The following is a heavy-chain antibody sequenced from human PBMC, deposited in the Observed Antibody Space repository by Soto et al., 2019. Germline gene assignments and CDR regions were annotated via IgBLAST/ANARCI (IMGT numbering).Heavy chain of an antibody. D-gene: IGHD2-15*01. J-gene: IGHJ5*02. CDR2: ISPGSRYP. Sequence: GGYLRLSCAGSGFTFGDSYMSWIRQAPGKGLEWLSYISPGSRYPAYADSVKGRFTISRDNAKRSLYLQMMSLTAEDTAIYYCVRGGGRGLFDPWGQGTMVTVSS. V-gene: IGHV3-11*06. CDR3: VRGGGRGLFDP. CDR1: GFTFGDSY.